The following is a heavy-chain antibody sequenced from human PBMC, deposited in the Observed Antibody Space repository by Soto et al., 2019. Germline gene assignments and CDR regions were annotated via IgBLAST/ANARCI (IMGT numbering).Heavy chain of an antibody. Sequence: EVQLVESGGGLVQPGGSLRLSCAASGFTVSSSYLYWVRQAPGKGLEWVSSIYLSGSTYYTDSVKGRFTISRDNSKNTLYLQMNSLRAEDTAVYYCVRGKVGTNPNGLDPWGQGSLVTVSS. CDR3: VRGKVGTNPNGLDP. CDR2: IYLSGST. V-gene: IGHV3-66*01. CDR1: GFTVSSSY. J-gene: IGHJ5*02. D-gene: IGHD2-21*02.